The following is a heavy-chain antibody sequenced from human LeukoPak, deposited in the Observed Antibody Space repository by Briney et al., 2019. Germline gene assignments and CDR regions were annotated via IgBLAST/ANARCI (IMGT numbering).Heavy chain of an antibody. D-gene: IGHD6-13*01. CDR2: IHYSGSS. J-gene: IGHJ4*02. V-gene: IGHV4-59*01. CDR1: GASIDSYY. CDR3: ARGGVYFDY. Sequence: SETLSLTCTVSGASIDSYYWGCIRQPPGKGLEWIGSIHYSGSSNYNPSLKSRVTISIDTSKNQFSLKPNSVTAADTAVYYCARGGVYFDYWGQGTLVTVSS.